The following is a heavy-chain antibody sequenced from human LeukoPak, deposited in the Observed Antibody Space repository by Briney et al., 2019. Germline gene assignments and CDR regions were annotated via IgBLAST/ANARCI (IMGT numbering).Heavy chain of an antibody. Sequence: ASVKVSCKASGCTFSSYAISWVRQSPGQGLEWMGWISAYNGNTNYAQKLQGRVTMTTDTSTSTAYTELRSLRSDDTAVYYCARPYVWGSYLYVDYWGQGTLVTVSS. CDR2: ISAYNGNT. CDR3: ARPYVWGSYLYVDY. D-gene: IGHD3-16*02. CDR1: GCTFSSYA. V-gene: IGHV1-18*01. J-gene: IGHJ4*02.